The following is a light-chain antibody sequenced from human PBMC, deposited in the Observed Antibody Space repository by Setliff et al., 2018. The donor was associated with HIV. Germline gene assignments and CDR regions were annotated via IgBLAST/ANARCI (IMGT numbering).Light chain of an antibody. CDR1: SSNIGAHYD. Sequence: SALTQPPSVSGAPGQRVTISCTGSSSNIGAHYDVHWYQQLPGTAPKLLIYGNNNRPSGVPDRFSGSTSGTSASLAITGLQAEDEADYYCQSYDSSLSGYVFGTGTKGTVL. J-gene: IGLJ1*01. CDR3: QSYDSSLSGYV. V-gene: IGLV1-40*01. CDR2: GNN.